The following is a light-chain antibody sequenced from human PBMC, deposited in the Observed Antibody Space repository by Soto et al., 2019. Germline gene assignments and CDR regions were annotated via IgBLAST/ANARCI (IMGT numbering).Light chain of an antibody. J-gene: IGKJ2*01. CDR2: GAS. CDR1: LSVSSN. Sequence: EIVMTQSPATLSVSPGGRATLSCRASLSVSSNLAWYQQKPGQAPRLLIFGASTRATGIPARFSGSGSGTVFTLTISSLQSEVFAFFFCQQYNDGYSFGQGTKWEIK. V-gene: IGKV3-15*01. CDR3: QQYNDGYS.